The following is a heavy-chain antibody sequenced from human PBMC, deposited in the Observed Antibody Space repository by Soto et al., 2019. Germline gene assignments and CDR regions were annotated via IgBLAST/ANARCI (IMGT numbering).Heavy chain of an antibody. CDR2: IYYSGST. CDR3: ARHGMGGNDFWSGYPYNWFDP. V-gene: IGHV4-39*01. D-gene: IGHD3-3*01. CDR1: GGSISSSSYY. J-gene: IGHJ5*02. Sequence: SETLSLTCTVSGGSISSSSYYWGWIRQPPGKGLEWIGSIYYSGSTYYNPSLKSRVTISVDTSKNQFSLKLSSVTAADTAVYYCARHGMGGNDFWSGYPYNWFDPWGQGTLVTVSS.